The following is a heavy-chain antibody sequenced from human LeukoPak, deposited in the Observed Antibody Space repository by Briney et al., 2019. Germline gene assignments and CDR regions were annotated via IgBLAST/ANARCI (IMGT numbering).Heavy chain of an antibody. V-gene: IGHV4-34*01. Sequence: SETLSLTCAVYGGSFSGYYWSWIRQPPGKGLEWIGEINHSGSTNYNPSLKSRVTISVDTSKNQFSLKLSSVTAADTAVYYCARGRKMVRGVTPINWFDPWGQGTLVTVSS. CDR3: ARGRKMVRGVTPINWFDP. CDR1: GGSFSGYY. J-gene: IGHJ5*02. D-gene: IGHD3-10*01. CDR2: INHSGST.